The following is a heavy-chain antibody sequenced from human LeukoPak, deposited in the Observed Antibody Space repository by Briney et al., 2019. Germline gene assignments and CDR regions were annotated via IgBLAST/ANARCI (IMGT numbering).Heavy chain of an antibody. V-gene: IGHV4-59*01. J-gene: IGHJ3*02. D-gene: IGHD4-17*01. Sequence: SETLSLTCTVSGGSISSYYWSWIRQPPGKGLEWIGYIHYSGSTNYNPSLKSRVTISVDTSKNQFSLKLSSVTAADTAVYYCARAIAVTTISGAVVDAFDIWGQGTMVTVSS. CDR3: ARAIAVTTISGAVVDAFDI. CDR1: GGSISSYY. CDR2: IHYSGST.